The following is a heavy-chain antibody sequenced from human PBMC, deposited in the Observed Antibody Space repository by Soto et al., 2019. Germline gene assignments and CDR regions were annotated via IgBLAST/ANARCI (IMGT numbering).Heavy chain of an antibody. J-gene: IGHJ6*02. V-gene: IGHV4-59*01. D-gene: IGHD3-3*01. Sequence: SETLSLTCTVAGGSISSYYWSWIRQPPGKGLEWIGYIYYSGSTNYNPSLKSRVTISVDTSKNQFSLKLSSVTAADTAVYYCARDTYYDFWSGYYTHYYGMDVWGQGTTVTAP. CDR2: IYYSGST. CDR1: GGSISSYY. CDR3: ARDTYYDFWSGYYTHYYGMDV.